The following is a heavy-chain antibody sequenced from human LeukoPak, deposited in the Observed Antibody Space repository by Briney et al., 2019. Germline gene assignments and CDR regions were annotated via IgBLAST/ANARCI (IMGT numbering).Heavy chain of an antibody. CDR3: AREGFGGYRDGGNWFDP. D-gene: IGHD5-18*01. CDR2: INPDGGTT. J-gene: IGHJ5*02. Sequence: ASVKVSCKTSGYTFSTYFVHWVRQAPGEGLEWMGLINPDGGTTTYAQKFQGRVTMTRDKTTRTVYMELSGLRSEDTALYYCAREGFGGYRDGGNWFDPWGQGTLVTVSS. V-gene: IGHV1-46*01. CDR1: GYTFSTYF.